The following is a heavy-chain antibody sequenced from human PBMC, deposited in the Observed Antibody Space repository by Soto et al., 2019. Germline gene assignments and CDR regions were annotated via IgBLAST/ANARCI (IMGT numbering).Heavy chain of an antibody. CDR2: ISAYNGNT. D-gene: IGHD3-22*01. J-gene: IGHJ3*02. CDR1: GYTFTSYG. Sequence: GASVKVSCKVSGYTFTSYGISWVRQAPGQGLEWMGWISAYNGNTNYAQKLQGRVTMTTDTSTSTAYMELRSLRSDDTAVYYCARDATTAYYYDSSGPSAFGIWGQGTMVTVSS. CDR3: ARDATTAYYYDSSGPSAFGI. V-gene: IGHV1-18*04.